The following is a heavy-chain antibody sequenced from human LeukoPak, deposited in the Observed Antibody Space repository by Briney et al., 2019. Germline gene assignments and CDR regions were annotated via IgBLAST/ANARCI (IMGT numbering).Heavy chain of an antibody. CDR1: GFTFSSYA. CDR2: ISGSGGST. V-gene: IGHV3-23*01. D-gene: IGHD5-12*01. CDR3: AKSGYSAYDHRNYDY. Sequence: GGSLRLSCAASGFTFSSYAMSWVRQAPGKGLEWVSAISGSGGSTYYADSVKGRFTISRDNSKNTLYLQMNSLRAEDTAVYYCAKSGYSAYDHRNYDYWGQGTLVTVSS. J-gene: IGHJ4*02.